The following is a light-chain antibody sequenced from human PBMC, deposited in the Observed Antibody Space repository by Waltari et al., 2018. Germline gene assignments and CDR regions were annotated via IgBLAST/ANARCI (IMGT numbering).Light chain of an antibody. CDR3: QPYYSTPLT. Sequence: SLLNRSNNNNYLAWYQNKPAPPPQLLISWASTRESGVPDRFSGSGSGTDVTLTISSLQGEDAAVYYCQPYYSTPLTFGGGTKVEIK. J-gene: IGKJ4*01. CDR2: WAS. CDR1: SLLNRSNNNNY. V-gene: IGKV4-1*01.